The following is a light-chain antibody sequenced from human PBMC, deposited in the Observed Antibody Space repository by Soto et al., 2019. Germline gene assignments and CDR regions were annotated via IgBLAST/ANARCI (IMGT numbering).Light chain of an antibody. CDR3: SSHATSSTWV. V-gene: IGLV2-14*01. J-gene: IGLJ3*02. CDR1: SSDVGAYNY. CDR2: EVS. Sequence: QSALTQPASVSGSPGQSITLSCTGTSSDVGAYNYVSWYQQHPGKAPKLIIYEVSNRPSGVSNRFSGSKSGNTASLTISGLQAEDEADYYCSSHATSSTWVFGGGTQLTVL.